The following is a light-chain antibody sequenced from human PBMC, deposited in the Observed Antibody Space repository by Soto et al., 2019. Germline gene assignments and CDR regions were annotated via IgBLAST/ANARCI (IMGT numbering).Light chain of an antibody. CDR1: QDIGNY. CDR3: QKYYNAPPIT. Sequence: DIQMTQSPSSLFASVGDRVTITCRASQDIGNYLAWYQQKPGNIPKLLIYAASILQSGVPSRFSGSGSGTDFTLTISSLQPEDVATYYCQKYYNAPPITFGQGTRLEIK. CDR2: AAS. J-gene: IGKJ5*01. V-gene: IGKV1-27*01.